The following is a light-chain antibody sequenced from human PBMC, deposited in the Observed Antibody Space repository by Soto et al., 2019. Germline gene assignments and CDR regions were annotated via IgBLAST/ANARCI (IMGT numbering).Light chain of an antibody. V-gene: IGKV4-1*01. J-gene: IGKJ1*01. CDR3: QQYFNTPWT. CDR2: WAS. CDR1: QSLFYSSNNKDY. Sequence: DIVMTQSPYSLAVSLGESATINCKSSQSLFYSSNNKDYLAWYQQKPGQPPRLLIYWASTRESGVPERFSGSGSGTDFTLTVSSLQAEDVAVYYCQQYFNTPWTFGQGTKVEIK.